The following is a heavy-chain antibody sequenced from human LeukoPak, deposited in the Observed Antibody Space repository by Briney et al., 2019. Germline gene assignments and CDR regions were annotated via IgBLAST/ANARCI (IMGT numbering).Heavy chain of an antibody. CDR3: ARDRAYDPRTRRGYGMDV. D-gene: IGHD3-3*01. CDR2: ISYDGSNK. CDR1: GFTFSSYA. Sequence: GGSLRLSCAASGFTFSSYAMHWVCQAPGKGLEWVAAISYDGSNKYYADSVKGRFTISRDNSKNTLYLQMNSLRAEDTAVYYCARDRAYDPRTRRGYGMDVWGKGTTVTVSS. J-gene: IGHJ6*04. V-gene: IGHV3-30*04.